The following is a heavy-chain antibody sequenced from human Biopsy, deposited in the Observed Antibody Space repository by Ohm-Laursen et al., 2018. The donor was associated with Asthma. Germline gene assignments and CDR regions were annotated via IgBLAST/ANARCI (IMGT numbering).Heavy chain of an antibody. CDR3: AEEVFPGWELRRGPDY. V-gene: IGHV3-30*18. Sequence: SLRLSCAASGFTFSNYGMHWVRQSPGKGLDWVAVISFDGSNKNYTDSVKGRFTIPRDNSRNTLHLQMNSLRAEDTAVYYCAEEVFPGWELRRGPDYWGQGTLVTVSS. CDR1: GFTFSNYG. D-gene: IGHD1-26*01. CDR2: ISFDGSNK. J-gene: IGHJ4*02.